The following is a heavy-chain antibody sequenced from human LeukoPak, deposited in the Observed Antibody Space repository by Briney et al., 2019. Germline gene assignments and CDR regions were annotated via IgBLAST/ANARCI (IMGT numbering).Heavy chain of an antibody. CDR1: GFTFRSYG. CDR3: ATYYYDSGFFHFLL. Sequence: GGSLTLSCAASGFTFRSYGMHWVRQAPGKGLEYVSAISSNGGRTYYANSVKGRFTISRDNSRNTLYLQMGSLRAEDMAVYYCATYYYDSGFFHFLLWGQGTLVTVSS. V-gene: IGHV3-64*01. CDR2: ISSNGGRT. D-gene: IGHD3-22*01. J-gene: IGHJ4*02.